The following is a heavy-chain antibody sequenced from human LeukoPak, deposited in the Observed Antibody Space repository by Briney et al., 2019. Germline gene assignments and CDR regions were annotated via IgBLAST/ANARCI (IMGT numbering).Heavy chain of an antibody. D-gene: IGHD1-14*01. CDR3: ARFNPHVDCYDS. CDR1: GFTFSTYA. J-gene: IGHJ4*02. Sequence: GSLRLSCVGTGFTFSTYAMNWVRQAPGRRLEWVSSISRGSTYIYYADSLRGRVTISRDDAENSLYLQMNSLRAEDTAVYYCARFNPHVDCYDSWGQGTLVTVSS. CDR2: ISRGSTYI. V-gene: IGHV3-21*06.